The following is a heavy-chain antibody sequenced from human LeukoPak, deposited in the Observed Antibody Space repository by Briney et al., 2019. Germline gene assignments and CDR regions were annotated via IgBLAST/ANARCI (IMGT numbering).Heavy chain of an antibody. CDR2: ISGSGGST. CDR1: GFTFSSYA. Sequence: GGSLSLSCAASGFTFSSYAMNWVRQAPGKGLEWVSGISGSGGSTYHTDSVRGRLTIPRDISKNTVYLQMNTLRAEDTAVYYCAKAMYQWFPDYWGQGTLVTVSS. J-gene: IGHJ4*02. D-gene: IGHD2-2*01. V-gene: IGHV3-23*01. CDR3: AKAMYQWFPDY.